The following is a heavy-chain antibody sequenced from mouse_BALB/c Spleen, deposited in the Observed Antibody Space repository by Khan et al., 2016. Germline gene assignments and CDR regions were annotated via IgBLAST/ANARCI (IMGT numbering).Heavy chain of an antibody. CDR1: GFTFTKFG. J-gene: IGHJ4*01. Sequence: EVELVESGGGLVQPGGSRKLSCAASGFTFTKFGMNWVRQAPEKGLEWVAYISSVSSTIYYADTVEGRFTISRDNPKNTPFLQMTSLRSEDTAMYYCVRSNSCGHYDAMDYWGQGTSVTVSS. CDR3: VRSNSCGHYDAMDY. V-gene: IGHV5-17*02. CDR2: ISSVSSTI. D-gene: IGHD1-1*02.